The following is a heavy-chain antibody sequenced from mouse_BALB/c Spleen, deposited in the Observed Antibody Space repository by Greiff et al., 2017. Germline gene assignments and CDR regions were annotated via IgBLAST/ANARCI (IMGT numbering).Heavy chain of an antibody. V-gene: IGHV5-17*02. D-gene: IGHD2-4*01. CDR2: ISSGSSTI. Sequence: EVMLVESGGGLVQPGGSRKLSCAASGFTFSSFGMHWVRQAPEKGLEWVAYISSGSSTIYYADIVKGRFTISRDNPKNTLFLQMTSLRSEDTAMYYCARSLSTMITTFAYWGQGTLVTVSA. CDR1: GFTFSSFG. J-gene: IGHJ3*01. CDR3: ARSLSTMITTFAY.